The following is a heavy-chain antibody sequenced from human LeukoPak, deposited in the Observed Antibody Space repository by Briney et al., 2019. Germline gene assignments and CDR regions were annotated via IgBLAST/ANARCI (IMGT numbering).Heavy chain of an antibody. CDR2: FDPEDGET. D-gene: IGHD2-21*02. V-gene: IGHV1-24*01. CDR3: ATGTKLLFPFDY. J-gene: IGHJ4*02. Sequence: ASVKVSCKVSGYTLTELSMHWVRQAPGKGLEWMGGFDPEDGETIFAQRFQGRVTMTEDTSTDTAYMELSSLRSEDTAVYYCATGTKLLFPFDYWGQGTLVTVSS. CDR1: GYTLTELS.